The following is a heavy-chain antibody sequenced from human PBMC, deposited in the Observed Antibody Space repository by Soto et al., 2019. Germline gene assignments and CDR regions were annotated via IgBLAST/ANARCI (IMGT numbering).Heavy chain of an antibody. D-gene: IGHD3-22*01. V-gene: IGHV4-39*01. CDR1: GGSISSSSYY. J-gene: IGHJ6*02. CDR3: ARNRGRYDSPPRYYYGMDV. Sequence: SETLSLTXTVSGGSISSSSYYWGWIRQPPGKGLEWIGSIYYSGSTYYNPSLKSRVTISVDTSKNQFSLKLSSVTAADTAVYYCARNRGRYDSPPRYYYGMDVWGQGTTVTVSS. CDR2: IYYSGST.